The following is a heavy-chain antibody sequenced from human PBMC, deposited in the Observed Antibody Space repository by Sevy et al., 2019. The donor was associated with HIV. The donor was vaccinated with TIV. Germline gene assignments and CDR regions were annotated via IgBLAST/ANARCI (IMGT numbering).Heavy chain of an antibody. V-gene: IGHV4-39*01. Sequence: SETLSLTCTVSGASMRSSHYWAWIRQPPGKGLEWVGSIYNAGSTYYNPSLKTRLIISIDTSMNQFSLKLNSVTAADTAVYYCARLPQWLGPGFDSWGQGILVTVSS. CDR2: IYNAGST. CDR3: ARLPQWLGPGFDS. D-gene: IGHD6-19*01. J-gene: IGHJ4*02. CDR1: GASMRSSHY.